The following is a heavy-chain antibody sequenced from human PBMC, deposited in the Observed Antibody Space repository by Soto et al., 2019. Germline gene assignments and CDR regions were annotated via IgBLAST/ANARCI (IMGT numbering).Heavy chain of an antibody. CDR1: GFTFSSYW. D-gene: IGHD2-2*01. CDR2: IKQDGNDL. CDR3: AAAQDIVVVPAARADYYYYYGMDV. J-gene: IGHJ6*02. Sequence: PGGSLRLSCAASGFTFSSYWMSWVRQAPEKGLEWVANIKQDGNDLYFVDSVKGRFTISRDNAKNSLYLHMSSLRSEDTAVYYCAAAQDIVVVPAARADYYYYYGMDVWGQGTTVTVSS. V-gene: IGHV3-7*03.